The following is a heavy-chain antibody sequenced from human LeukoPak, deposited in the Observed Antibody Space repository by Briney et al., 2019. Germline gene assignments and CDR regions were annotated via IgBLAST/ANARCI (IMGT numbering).Heavy chain of an antibody. CDR3: ARANYDFWSGCYDY. CDR1: GFTFSSYA. D-gene: IGHD3-3*01. Sequence: PGGSLRLSCAASGFTFSSYAMHWVRQAPGKGLEWVAVISYDGSNKYYADSVKGRFTISRDNSKNTLYLQMNSLRAEDTAVYYCARANYDFWSGCYDYWGQGTLVTVSS. J-gene: IGHJ4*02. CDR2: ISYDGSNK. V-gene: IGHV3-30*04.